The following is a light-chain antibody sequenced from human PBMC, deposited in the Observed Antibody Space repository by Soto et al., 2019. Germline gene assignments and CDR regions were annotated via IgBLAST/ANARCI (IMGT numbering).Light chain of an antibody. Sequence: EVVLTQSPVTLSLSPGERATLSCRASQSFRGLLAWYQQKPGQAPRLLIYDAYNRATGIPPRFSGSGSGTDFTLTISSLEPEDSAVYYCQQRHMLPITFGQVTRLEIK. CDR3: QQRHMLPIT. CDR1: QSFRGL. CDR2: DAY. J-gene: IGKJ5*01. V-gene: IGKV3-11*01.